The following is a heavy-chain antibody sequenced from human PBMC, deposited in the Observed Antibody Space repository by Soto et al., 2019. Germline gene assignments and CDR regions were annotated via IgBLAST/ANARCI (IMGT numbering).Heavy chain of an antibody. J-gene: IGHJ4*02. Sequence: EVQLVESGGGLVQPGRSLRLSCAAAGFTFDDYAMHWVRQAPGKGLEWVSGISWNSGSIGYADSVKGRFTIARDNAKNSLYPQMNSLRAEDTALYYCAKGLSVYYFDYWGQGTLVTVSS. V-gene: IGHV3-9*01. CDR2: ISWNSGSI. CDR3: AKGLSVYYFDY. CDR1: GFTFDDYA. D-gene: IGHD3-22*01.